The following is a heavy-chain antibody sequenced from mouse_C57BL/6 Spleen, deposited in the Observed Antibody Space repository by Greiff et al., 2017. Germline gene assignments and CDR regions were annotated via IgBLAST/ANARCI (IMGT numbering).Heavy chain of an antibody. CDR3: ARDYYGSSLYWYFDV. D-gene: IGHD1-1*01. J-gene: IGHJ1*03. CDR2: IDPSDSET. V-gene: IGHV1-52*01. Sequence: QVQLQQPGAELVRPGSSVKLSCKASGYTFTSYWMHWVKQRPIQGLEWIGNIDPSDSETHYNQKFKDKATLTVDKSSSTAYMQLSSLTSEDSAVXYCARDYYGSSLYWYFDVWGTGTTVTVSS. CDR1: GYTFTSYW.